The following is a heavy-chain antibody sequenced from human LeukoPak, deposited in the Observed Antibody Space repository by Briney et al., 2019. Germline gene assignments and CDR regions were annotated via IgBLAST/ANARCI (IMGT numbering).Heavy chain of an antibody. D-gene: IGHD3-16*01. V-gene: IGHV3-33*01. CDR3: AREAVLEDYFDY. CDR2: IWYDGSNK. J-gene: IGHJ4*02. Sequence: GRSLRLSCAASGFTFSSYGMHWARQAPGKGLEWVAVIWYDGSNKYYADSVKGRFTISRDNSKNTLYLQMNSLRAEDTAAYYCAREAVLEDYFDYWGQGTLVTVSS. CDR1: GFTFSSYG.